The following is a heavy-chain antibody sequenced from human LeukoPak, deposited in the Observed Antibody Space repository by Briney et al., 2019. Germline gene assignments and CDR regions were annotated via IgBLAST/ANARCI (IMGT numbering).Heavy chain of an antibody. D-gene: IGHD5-18*01. V-gene: IGHV3-64*01. J-gene: IGHJ4*02. Sequence: GGSLRLSCAASGFMFSNYDMHWVRQAPGKGLEYVSHISADGGSTYYAISVKGRFTISRDNSKNTLYLQLGSLRAEDMAVYYCAGGRGYIYGSDYWGQGTLVTVSS. CDR3: AGGRGYIYGSDY. CDR2: ISADGGST. CDR1: GFMFSNYD.